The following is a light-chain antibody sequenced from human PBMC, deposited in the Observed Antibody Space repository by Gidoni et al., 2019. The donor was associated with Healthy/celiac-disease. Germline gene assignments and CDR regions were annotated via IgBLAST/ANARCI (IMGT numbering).Light chain of an antibody. J-gene: IGKJ4*01. CDR2: AAS. V-gene: IGKV1-39*01. CDR1: QSISSY. CDR3: QQSYSTPPT. Sequence: DIQMTQSPSSLSASVGDRVTITCRASQSISSYLNWYQQKPGKAPKLLIYAASSLQSGVPSRFSGSGSGTDFTLNISSLQPEDFATYYCQQSYSTPPTFGGXTKVEIK.